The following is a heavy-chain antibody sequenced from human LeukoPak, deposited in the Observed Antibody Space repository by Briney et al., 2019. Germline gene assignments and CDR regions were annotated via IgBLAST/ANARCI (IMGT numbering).Heavy chain of an antibody. J-gene: IGHJ4*02. D-gene: IGHD4-17*01. V-gene: IGHV4-39*01. CDR1: GGSICSSSYY. CDR2: IYYSGST. Sequence: PWETLSLTCTVSGGSICSSSYYWGWIRQPPGKGLEWIGSIYYSGSTYYNPSLKSRVTISVDTSKNQFSLKLSSVTAADTAVYYCANSIDFDYGDYYFDYWGQGALVTISS. CDR3: ANSIDFDYGDYYFDY.